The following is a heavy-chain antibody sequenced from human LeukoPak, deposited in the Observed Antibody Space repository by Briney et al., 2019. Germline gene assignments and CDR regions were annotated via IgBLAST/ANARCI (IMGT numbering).Heavy chain of an antibody. V-gene: IGHV1-18*01. D-gene: IGHD3-10*01. CDR1: CFTFTSFC. CDR3: ARQRSGSYYTRGYFQH. CDR2: ISAYNGNT. Sequence: ASGEGFCKASCFTFTSFCISLVRQAPGQGLEWMGWISAYNGNTNYAQKLQGRVTMTTDTSTSTAYMELRSLRSDDTAVYYCARQRSGSYYTRGYFQHWGQGTLVTVSS. J-gene: IGHJ1*01.